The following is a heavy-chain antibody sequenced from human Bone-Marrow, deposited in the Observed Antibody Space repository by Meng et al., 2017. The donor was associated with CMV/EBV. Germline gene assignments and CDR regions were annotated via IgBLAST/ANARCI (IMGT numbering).Heavy chain of an antibody. CDR3: ARKGNWLDY. D-gene: IGHD1-20*01. CDR2: ISRSGNYI. Sequence: GESLKISCAASGFTFDDYGMSWVRQAPGKGLEWVSSISRSGNYIYYVDSVEGRFTISRDNAKNSLFLQMNNLRAEDTAVYYCARKGNWLDYWGQGTLVTVSS. V-gene: IGHV3-21*01. CDR1: GFTFDDYG. J-gene: IGHJ4*02.